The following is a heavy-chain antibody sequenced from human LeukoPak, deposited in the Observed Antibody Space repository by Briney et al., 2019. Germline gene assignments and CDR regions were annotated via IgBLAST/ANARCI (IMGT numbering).Heavy chain of an antibody. V-gene: IGHV3-23*01. CDR3: AKTTPGIAAAGTRYYFDY. D-gene: IGHD6-13*01. Sequence: GGSLRLSCAASGFTFSSYAVSWVRQAPGKGLEWVSAISGSGGSTYYADSVKGRFTISRDNSKNTLYLQMNSLRAEDTAVYYCAKTTPGIAAAGTRYYFDYWGQGTLVTVSS. CDR1: GFTFSSYA. J-gene: IGHJ4*02. CDR2: ISGSGGST.